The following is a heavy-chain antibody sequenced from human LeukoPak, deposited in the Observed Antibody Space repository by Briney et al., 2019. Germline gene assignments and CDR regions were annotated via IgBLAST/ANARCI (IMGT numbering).Heavy chain of an antibody. J-gene: IGHJ4*02. D-gene: IGHD6-19*01. CDR3: ARDPSSGWPRDY. CDR1: GASISSSNW. CDR2: IYHSGST. Sequence: PSATLSLTCAVSGASISSSNWWSWVRQPPGKGLAWIVEIYHSGSTNYNPSLKSRVTISVDKSKNQFPLKLSSVTAADTAVYYCARDPSSGWPRDYWGQGTLVTVPS. V-gene: IGHV4-4*02.